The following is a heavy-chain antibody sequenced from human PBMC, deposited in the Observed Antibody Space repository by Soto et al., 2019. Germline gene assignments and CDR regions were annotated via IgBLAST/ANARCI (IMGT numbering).Heavy chain of an antibody. J-gene: IGHJ3*02. D-gene: IGHD4-17*01. Sequence: GASVKVSCKASGYTFTSYAMHWVRQAPGQRLEWMGWINAGNGNTKYSQKFQGRVTITRDTSASTAYMELSSLRSEDTAVYYCARDLDYANAFEIWVQVSMVTVSS. CDR3: ARDLDYANAFEI. V-gene: IGHV1-3*01. CDR1: GYTFTSYA. CDR2: INAGNGNT.